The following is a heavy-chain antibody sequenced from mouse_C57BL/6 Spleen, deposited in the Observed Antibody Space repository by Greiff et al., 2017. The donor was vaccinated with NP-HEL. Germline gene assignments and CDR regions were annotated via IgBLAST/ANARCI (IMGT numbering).Heavy chain of an antibody. Sequence: EVQLQQSGPELVKPGASVKMSCKASGYTFTDYNMHWVKQSHGKSLEWIGYINPNNGGTSYNQKFKGKATLTVNKSSSTAYMELRSLTSEDSAVYYCARIRGITTVVAEDYAMDYWGQGTSVTVSS. CDR1: GYTFTDYN. CDR3: ARIRGITTVVAEDYAMDY. V-gene: IGHV1-22*01. D-gene: IGHD1-1*01. CDR2: INPNNGGT. J-gene: IGHJ4*01.